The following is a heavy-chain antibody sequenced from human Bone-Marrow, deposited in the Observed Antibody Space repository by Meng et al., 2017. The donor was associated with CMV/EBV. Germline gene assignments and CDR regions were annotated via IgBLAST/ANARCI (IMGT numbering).Heavy chain of an antibody. CDR1: GGTFSSYA. CDR2: INPNSGDT. CDR3: AREISGSYSAGGY. D-gene: IGHD1-26*01. Sequence: ASVKVSCKASGGTFSSYAISWVRQAPGQGLEWMGCINPNSGDTYYAQNFQGRVTMTRDMSLSTAYMELSRLRSDDTAVYYCAREISGSYSAGGYWGQGTLVTVSS. J-gene: IGHJ4*02. V-gene: IGHV1-2*02.